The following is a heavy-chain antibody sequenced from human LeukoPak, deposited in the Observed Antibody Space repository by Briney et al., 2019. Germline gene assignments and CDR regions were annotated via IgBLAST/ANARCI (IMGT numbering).Heavy chain of an antibody. D-gene: IGHD6-19*01. J-gene: IGHJ4*02. V-gene: IGHV1-18*01. Sequence: ASVKVSCKASGYTFTSYGISWVRQAPGQGLEWMGWISAYNGNTNYAQKLQGRDTMTTDTSTSTAYMELRSLRSDDTAVYYCAIMKEQWLVLYYWGQGTLVTVSS. CDR2: ISAYNGNT. CDR3: AIMKEQWLVLYY. CDR1: GYTFTSYG.